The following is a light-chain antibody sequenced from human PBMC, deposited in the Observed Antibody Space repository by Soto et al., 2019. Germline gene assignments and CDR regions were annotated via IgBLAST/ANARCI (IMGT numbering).Light chain of an antibody. V-gene: IGKV1-5*01. CDR2: DAS. CDR3: QQHYTYTGT. Sequence: HLTQSRSPLSASIGDIVTITFRASESISGWLAWYQQKPGEAPKLLIYDASTLESGVPSRFSGSGPETQFTLTIRSLQPEDFATYYCQQHYTYTGTFGQGTNVDIK. CDR1: ESISGW. J-gene: IGKJ1*01.